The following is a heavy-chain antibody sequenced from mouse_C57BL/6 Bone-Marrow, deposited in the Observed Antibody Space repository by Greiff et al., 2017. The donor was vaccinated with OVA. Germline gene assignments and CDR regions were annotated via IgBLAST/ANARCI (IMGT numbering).Heavy chain of an antibody. D-gene: IGHD2-4*01. Sequence: QVPLQQPGAELVRPGSSVKLSCKASGYTFTSYWMHWVKQRPIQGLEWIGNIDPSDSVTHYNQTLKDKATLTVDKSASTAYMQLSSLTSKYSAVYYGAIERDYDYDLYVWGQGTTLTVS. J-gene: IGHJ2*01. CDR2: IDPSDSVT. V-gene: IGHV1-52*01. CDR1: GYTFTSYW. CDR3: AIERDYDYDLYV.